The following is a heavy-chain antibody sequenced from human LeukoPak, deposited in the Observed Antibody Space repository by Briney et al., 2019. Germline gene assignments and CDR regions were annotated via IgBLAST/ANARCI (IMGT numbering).Heavy chain of an antibody. Sequence: PVASVKVSCKASGYTFTGYYMHWVRQAPGQGLEWMGWINPNSGGTNYAQKFQGRVTMTRDTFISTAYMELSRLRSDDTAVYYCASYYDSSGYYPPDYWGQGTLVTVSS. CDR3: ASYYDSSGYYPPDY. D-gene: IGHD3-22*01. V-gene: IGHV1-2*02. CDR1: GYTFTGYY. CDR2: INPNSGGT. J-gene: IGHJ4*02.